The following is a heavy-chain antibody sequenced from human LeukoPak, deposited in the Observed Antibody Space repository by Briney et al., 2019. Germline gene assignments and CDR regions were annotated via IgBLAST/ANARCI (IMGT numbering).Heavy chain of an antibody. J-gene: IGHJ3*02. Sequence: SETLSLTCAVSGGSISSSNWWSWVSQPPGKGLEWIGEIYHSGITNYNPSLKSRFTISVDKSKNQFSLKLSSVTAADTAVYYCARYIVGAADAFDIWGQGTMVTVSS. CDR2: IYHSGIT. V-gene: IGHV4-4*02. CDR3: ARYIVGAADAFDI. CDR1: GGSISSSNW. D-gene: IGHD1-26*01.